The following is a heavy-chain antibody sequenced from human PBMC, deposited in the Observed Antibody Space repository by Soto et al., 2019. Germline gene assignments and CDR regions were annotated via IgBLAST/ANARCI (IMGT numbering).Heavy chain of an antibody. V-gene: IGHV1-24*01. CDR2: FDPEDGET. J-gene: IGHJ4*02. CDR1: GYTLTELS. Sequence: ASVKVSCKVSGYTLTELSMHWVRQAPGKGLEWMGGFDPEDGETIYAQKFQGRVTMTEDTSTDTASMELSSLRSEDTAVYYCANGPLGFEDYWVQGTLVTVSS. D-gene: IGHD3-10*01. CDR3: ANGPLGFEDY.